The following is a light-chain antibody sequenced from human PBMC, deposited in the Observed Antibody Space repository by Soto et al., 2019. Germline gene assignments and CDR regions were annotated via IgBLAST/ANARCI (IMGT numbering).Light chain of an antibody. J-gene: IGKJ2*01. CDR2: AAS. CDR3: QQLNSFPPYT. V-gene: IGKV1-9*01. Sequence: DIQMTQSPSTLSASVGDRVTITCRASQSIKNWLAWYQQKPGKAPKLLIYAASTLQSGVPSRFSGSGSGTDFTLTISSLQPEDFATYYCQQLNSFPPYTFGQGTKLEIK. CDR1: QSIKNW.